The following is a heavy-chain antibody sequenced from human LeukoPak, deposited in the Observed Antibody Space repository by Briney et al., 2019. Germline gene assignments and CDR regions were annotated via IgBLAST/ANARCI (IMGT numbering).Heavy chain of an antibody. D-gene: IGHD6-6*01. J-gene: IGHJ4*02. CDR3: AREVIAAPSENYFDY. CDR2: IYYSGST. CDR1: GGSISSGGYY. V-gene: IGHV4-31*03. Sequence: PSETLSLTCTVSGGSISSGGYYWSWIRQHPGKGLEWIGYIYYSGSTYYNPSLKSRVTISVDTSKNQFSLKLSSVTAADTAVYYCAREVIAAPSENYFDYWGQGTLVTVSS.